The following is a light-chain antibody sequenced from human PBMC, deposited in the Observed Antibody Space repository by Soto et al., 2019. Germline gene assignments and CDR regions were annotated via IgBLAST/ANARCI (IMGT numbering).Light chain of an antibody. J-gene: IGKJ1*01. CDR3: LQHNSYPPT. CDR2: DAS. V-gene: IGKV1-5*01. CDR1: QSISTW. Sequence: DIQMTQSPSSLSASVGDRVSITCRASQSISTWLAWYQQQPGGAPRLLIYDASSLQSGVPSRFSGNGSGTEFTLTISSLQPDDFATYYCLQHNSYPPTFGQGTKVDIK.